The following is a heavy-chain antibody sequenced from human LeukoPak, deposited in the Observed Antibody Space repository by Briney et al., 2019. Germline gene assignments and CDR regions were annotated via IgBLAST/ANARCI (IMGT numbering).Heavy chain of an antibody. D-gene: IGHD6-13*01. CDR1: GFIFSSYA. V-gene: IGHV3-30*04. CDR3: ARTLYSSSWLPDY. CDR2: ISYDGSNK. Sequence: GGSLRLSCAASGFIFSSYAMHWVRRAPGKGLEWVALISYDGSNKYYADSVKGRFTISRDNSKNTLYLQMNSLRAEDTAVYYCARTLYSSSWLPDYWGQGTLVTVSS. J-gene: IGHJ4*02.